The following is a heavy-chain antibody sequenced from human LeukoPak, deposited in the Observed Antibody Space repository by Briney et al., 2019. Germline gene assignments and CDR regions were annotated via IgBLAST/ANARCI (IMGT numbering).Heavy chain of an antibody. J-gene: IGHJ4*02. CDR2: IYYSGST. CDR1: GGSISSYY. CDR3: AREALNWNGFDC. V-gene: IGHV4-59*12. D-gene: IGHD1-1*01. Sequence: SETLSLTCTVSGGSISSYYWSWIRQPPGKGLEWIGYIYYSGSTNYNPSLKSRVTISVDTSKNQFSLKLSSVTAADTAVYYCAREALNWNGFDCWGQGTLVTVSS.